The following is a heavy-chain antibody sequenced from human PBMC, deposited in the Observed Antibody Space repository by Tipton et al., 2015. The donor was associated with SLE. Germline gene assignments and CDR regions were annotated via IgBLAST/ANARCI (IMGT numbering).Heavy chain of an antibody. V-gene: IGHV4-59*12. Sequence: TLSLTCNVSGGSINNYYWSWIRQPPGKGLEWIGFVYYGGSTNMGTTNYNPSLESRLDISVDTSGRLFFLRLSSMTAADTAVYYCARDPYDSWSDYQATFDYWGQGTPATVSP. D-gene: IGHD3-3*01. CDR1: GGSINNYY. J-gene: IGHJ4*02. CDR2: VYYGGST. CDR3: ARDPYDSWSDYQATFDY.